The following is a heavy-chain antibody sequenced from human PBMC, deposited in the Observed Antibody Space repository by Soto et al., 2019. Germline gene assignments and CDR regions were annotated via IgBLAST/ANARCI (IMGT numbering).Heavy chain of an antibody. Sequence: ASVKVSCKASGYTFTSYGISWVRQAPGQGLEWMGWISAYNGNTNYAQKLQGRVTMTTDTSTSTAYMELRSLRSDDTAVYYCAKGPYSSSWEYYFDYWGQGTLVTVSS. CDR1: GYTFTSYG. J-gene: IGHJ4*02. D-gene: IGHD6-13*01. CDR2: ISAYNGNT. V-gene: IGHV1-18*01. CDR3: AKGPYSSSWEYYFDY.